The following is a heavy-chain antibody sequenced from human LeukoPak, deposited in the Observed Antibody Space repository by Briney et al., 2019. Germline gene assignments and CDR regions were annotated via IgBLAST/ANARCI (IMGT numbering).Heavy chain of an antibody. Sequence: PGGSLRLSCAASGFTFSSYAMSWVRQAPGKGLEWVSAISGSGGSTYYADSVKGRFTISRDNSKNTLYLQMNSLRAEDTAVYYCAKGLSGGFGGEHNFDYWGQGTLVTVSS. D-gene: IGHD1/OR15-1a*01. CDR2: ISGSGGST. CDR1: GFTFSSYA. CDR3: AKGLSGGFGGEHNFDY. J-gene: IGHJ4*02. V-gene: IGHV3-23*01.